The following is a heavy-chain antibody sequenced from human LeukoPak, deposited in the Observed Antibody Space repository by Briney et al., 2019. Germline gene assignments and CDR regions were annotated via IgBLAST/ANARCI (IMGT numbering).Heavy chain of an antibody. CDR2: STHSGST. CDR1: GGSFSGHY. Sequence: SETLSLTCAVYGGSFSGHYWTWIRHSPGKGLEWIVESTHSGSTNHNPSLKSRLTISVDTFTNQISLKLTSVSAADTAVYHCASGRTGAAALDFWGPGTLVTVSS. V-gene: IGHV4-34*01. J-gene: IGHJ4*02. CDR3: ASGRTGAAALDF. D-gene: IGHD6-25*01.